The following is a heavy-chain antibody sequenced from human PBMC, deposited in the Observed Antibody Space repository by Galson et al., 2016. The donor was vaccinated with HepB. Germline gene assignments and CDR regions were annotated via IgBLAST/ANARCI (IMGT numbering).Heavy chain of an antibody. Sequence: SETLSLTCTVSGDSIISTSYYCAVIRQPPGKGLEWIGTIYYSGTAYYNPSVQSRLTLSVDTSQSPFSLRPNSVTAADTAVDFCARQSIQWGYSDYWGQGTLITVSS. V-gene: IGHV4-39*01. D-gene: IGHD3-22*01. CDR1: GDSIISTSYY. J-gene: IGHJ4*02. CDR3: ARQSIQWGYSDY. CDR2: IYYSGTA.